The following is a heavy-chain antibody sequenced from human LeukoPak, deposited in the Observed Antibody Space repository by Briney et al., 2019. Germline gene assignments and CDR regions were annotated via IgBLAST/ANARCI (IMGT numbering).Heavy chain of an antibody. V-gene: IGHV4-34*01. CDR3: ARHGLRSSSWGRYYYYYMDV. J-gene: IGHJ6*03. D-gene: IGHD6-13*01. Sequence: SETLSLTCAVYGGSFSGYYWSWIRQPPGKGLEWIGEINHSGSTNYNPSLKSRVTRSVDTSKNQFSLKLSSVTAADTAVYYCARHGLRSSSWGRYYYYYMDVWGKGTTVTISS. CDR2: INHSGST. CDR1: GGSFSGYY.